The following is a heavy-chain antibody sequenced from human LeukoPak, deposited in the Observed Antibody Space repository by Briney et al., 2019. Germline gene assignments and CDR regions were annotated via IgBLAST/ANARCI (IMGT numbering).Heavy chain of an antibody. CDR2: INSDASTT. CDR1: GFTFSNYW. J-gene: IGHJ3*01. CDR3: ARDYDYPWGSYRYDAFDV. V-gene: IGHV3-74*01. Sequence: GGSLRLSCAASGFTFSNYWMHWVRQAPGKELVWVSHINSDASTTTYADFVKGRFTISRDNAKNTLYLQMNRLGTEDTAVYYCARDYDYPWGSYRYDAFDVWGQGTVVTVSS. D-gene: IGHD3-16*02.